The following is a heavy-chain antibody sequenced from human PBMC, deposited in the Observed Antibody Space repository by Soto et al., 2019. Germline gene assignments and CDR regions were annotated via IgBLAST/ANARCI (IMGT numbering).Heavy chain of an antibody. CDR2: INHSGSA. V-gene: IGHV4-34*01. CDR3: ARNDVLCYDSWSGYYGDAFDI. J-gene: IGHJ3*02. Sequence: SETLSLTCAVYGGSFSGDYWSWIRQPPGKGLEWMGEINHSGSASYNPSLKIRGTISVDTSKSQFYLQLSSVPAADTAVYYCARNDVLCYDSWSGYYGDAFDIWGQGTMVTVSS. D-gene: IGHD3-3*01. CDR1: GGSFSGDY.